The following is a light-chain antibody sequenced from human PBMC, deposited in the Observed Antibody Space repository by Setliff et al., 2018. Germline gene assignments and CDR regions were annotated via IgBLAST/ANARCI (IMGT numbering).Light chain of an antibody. J-gene: IGLJ1*01. CDR2: TNS. V-gene: IGLV1-44*01. CDR3: AAWDDSLLAYV. Sequence: QSVLTQPPSASGTPGQRVTISCPGSSANIGRYTVNWYQQLPGTAPKLLIYTNSQRPSGVPDRFSGSKSGTSGSLAISGLRSEDEADYYCAAWDDSLLAYVFGTGTKVTVL. CDR1: SANIGRYT.